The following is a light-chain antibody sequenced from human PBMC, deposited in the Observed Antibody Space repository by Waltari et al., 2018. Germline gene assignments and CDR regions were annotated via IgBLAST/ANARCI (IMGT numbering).Light chain of an antibody. CDR3: CSYAGSRWV. Sequence: QSALTQPRSVSGSPGQSVTISCTGTRSAVGGYKYVSWYQQHPGKAPKLMIFDVRKRPSGVPDRFSGSKSGSTASLTISGLQAEDEADYYCCSYAGSRWVFGGGTKLTVL. CDR1: RSAVGGYKY. CDR2: DVR. J-gene: IGLJ3*02. V-gene: IGLV2-11*01.